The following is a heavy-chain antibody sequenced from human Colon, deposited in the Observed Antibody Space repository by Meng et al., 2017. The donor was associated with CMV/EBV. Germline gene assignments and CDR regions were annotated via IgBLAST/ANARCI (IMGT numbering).Heavy chain of an antibody. CDR3: AKVMGSSSPGFDW. CDR2: ISDDGIIT. J-gene: IGHJ4*02. CDR1: GFNFSQSG. Sequence: LSLTCAASGFNFSQSGMHWVRQTPGKGLQWVGVISDDGIITHYGDSVKGRCTISRDNSKNTLFLEVDSLRPDDTAVYYCAKVMGSSSPGFDWWGQGTLVTVSS. V-gene: IGHV3-30*18. D-gene: IGHD6-6*01.